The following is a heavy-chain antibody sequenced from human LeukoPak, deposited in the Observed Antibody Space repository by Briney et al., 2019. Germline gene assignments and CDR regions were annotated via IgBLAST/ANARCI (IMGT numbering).Heavy chain of an antibody. V-gene: IGHV3-30*18. CDR2: ISSDGNNK. Sequence: GGSLRLSCAASGFTFSSFGMHWVRQAPGKGLEWVAGISSDGNNKDYSDSVKGRFTISRDNSKNTLYLQMNSLRAEDTAVYYCAKAAYCTSTSCHFSGYAQRPLDSWGQGTLVTVSS. CDR1: GFTFSSFG. CDR3: AKAAYCTSTSCHFSGYAQRPLDS. D-gene: IGHD2-2*01. J-gene: IGHJ4*02.